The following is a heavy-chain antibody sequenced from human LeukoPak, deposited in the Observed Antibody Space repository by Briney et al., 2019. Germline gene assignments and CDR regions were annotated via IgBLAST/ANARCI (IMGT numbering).Heavy chain of an antibody. D-gene: IGHD2-21*02. CDR2: ISYDGSNK. CDR1: GFTFSSYG. Sequence: GRSLRLSCAASGFTFSSYGMHWVRQAPGKGLEWVAVISYDGSNKYYADSVKGRFTISRDNSKNTLYLQMNSLRAEDTAVYYCAKLAYCGGDCYQGAWGYAFDIWGQGTMVTVSS. CDR3: AKLAYCGGDCYQGAWGYAFDI. J-gene: IGHJ3*02. V-gene: IGHV3-30*18.